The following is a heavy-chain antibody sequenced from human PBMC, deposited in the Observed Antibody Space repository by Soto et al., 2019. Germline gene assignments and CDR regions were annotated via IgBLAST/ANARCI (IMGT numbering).Heavy chain of an antibody. D-gene: IGHD3-10*01. Sequence: ASVKVSCKASGYTFTSYYMHWVRQAPGQGLEWMGIINPSGGSTSYAQKFQGRVTMTRDTSTSTVYMELSSLRSEDTAVYYCAVPNYYGSGSRVEDYYYYGMDVWGQGTTVTVSS. CDR1: GYTFTSYY. CDR2: INPSGGST. V-gene: IGHV1-46*01. CDR3: AVPNYYGSGSRVEDYYYYGMDV. J-gene: IGHJ6*02.